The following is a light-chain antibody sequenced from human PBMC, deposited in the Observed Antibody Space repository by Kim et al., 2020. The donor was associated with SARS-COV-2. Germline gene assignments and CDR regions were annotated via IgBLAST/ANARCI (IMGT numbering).Light chain of an antibody. V-gene: IGLV3-19*01. CDR2: DKN. J-gene: IGLJ2*01. CDR1: SLRTYY. Sequence: SSELTQDPAVSVALGQTVRITCQGDSLRTYYASWYQQKPGQAPVLVIYDKNNRPSGIPDRFSGSSSGNTASLTIPGAQAEDEADYYCNSRDSSGILVVFGGGTQLTVL. CDR3: NSRDSSGILVV.